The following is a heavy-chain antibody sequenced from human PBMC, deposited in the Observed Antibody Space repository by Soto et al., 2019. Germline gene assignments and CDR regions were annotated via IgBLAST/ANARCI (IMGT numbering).Heavy chain of an antibody. V-gene: IGHV4-39*01. CDR3: ARQRTTVVTQAYFDH. CDR1: GESISSSSYY. J-gene: IGHJ4*02. Sequence: PXGTLSLTCIVSGESISSSSYYWGWIRQPPGKGLEWIGSIYYSGRTYYNPPFKSRVTISVDTSKNQFSLKLSSVTATDTAVYYCARQRTTVVTQAYFDHWGQGALVTVSS. D-gene: IGHD2-21*02. CDR2: IYYSGRT.